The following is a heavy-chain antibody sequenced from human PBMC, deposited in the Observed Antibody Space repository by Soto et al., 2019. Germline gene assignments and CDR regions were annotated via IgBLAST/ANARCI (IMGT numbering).Heavy chain of an antibody. CDR2: IIPIFGTA. V-gene: IGHV1-69*13. CDR3: ARAKGIAARRYYYYGMDV. Sequence: ASVKVSCKASGGTFSSYAISWVRQAPGQGLEWMGGIIPIFGTANYAQKFQGRVTITADESTSTAYMELSSLRSEDTAVYYCARAKGIAARRYYYYGMDVWGQGTTVTVSS. J-gene: IGHJ6*02. D-gene: IGHD6-6*01. CDR1: GGTFSSYA.